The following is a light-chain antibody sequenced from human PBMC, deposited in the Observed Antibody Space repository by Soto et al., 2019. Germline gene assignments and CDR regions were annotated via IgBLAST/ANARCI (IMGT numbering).Light chain of an antibody. CDR1: SSNIGAHFD. V-gene: IGLV1-51*01. Sequence: QSVLTQPPSVSGAPGQRVTISCTGGSSNIGAHFDAHWYHQLPGTAPKLLIYDDNKRPSGIPDRFSGSKSGTSATLGITGFQTGDEADYYCGSWDSSLSAYVFGTGTKLTVL. CDR3: GSWDSSLSAYV. J-gene: IGLJ1*01. CDR2: DDN.